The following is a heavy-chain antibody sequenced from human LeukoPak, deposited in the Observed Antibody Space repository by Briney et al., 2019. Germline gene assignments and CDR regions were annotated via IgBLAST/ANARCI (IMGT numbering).Heavy chain of an antibody. CDR3: ARALWFGESPSDY. J-gene: IGHJ4*02. CDR2: ISSSSSTI. V-gene: IGHV3-48*01. D-gene: IGHD3-10*01. CDR1: GFTFSSYS. Sequence: PGGSLRLSCAASGFTFSSYSMNWVRQAPGKGLEWVSYISSSSSTIYYADSVKGRFTISRDNAKNSLYLQMNSLRAEDTAVYYCARALWFGESPSDYWGQGTLVTVSS.